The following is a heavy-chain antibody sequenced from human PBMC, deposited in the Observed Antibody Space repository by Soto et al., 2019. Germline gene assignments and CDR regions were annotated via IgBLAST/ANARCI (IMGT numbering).Heavy chain of an antibody. Sequence: EVQLVQSGAEVKKPGESLKISCKGSGYSFTSYWIGWVRQMSGKGLEWMGIIHPGDSNTIYSPSFQGQVTISADKSISTAYLQWSRLKASDTAMYYCASRYYYDSSGYYSFAYWGQGTLVTVSS. D-gene: IGHD3-22*01. V-gene: IGHV5-51*03. J-gene: IGHJ4*02. CDR2: IHPGDSNT. CDR1: GYSFTSYW. CDR3: ASRYYYDSSGYYSFAY.